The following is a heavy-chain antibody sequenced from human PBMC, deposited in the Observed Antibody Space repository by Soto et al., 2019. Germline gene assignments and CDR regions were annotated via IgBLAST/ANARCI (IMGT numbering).Heavy chain of an antibody. J-gene: IGHJ4*02. D-gene: IGHD1-1*01. Sequence: QVHLVQSGAEVKKPGASVKVSCKGSGYIFTTYGITWVRQAPGQGLEWMGWISAHNGNTNYAQQLQGRVTVTRDTSTSTAYMELRNLRSDDTAVYYCARGRYGDYWGQGALVTVSS. CDR2: ISAHNGNT. CDR1: GYIFTTYG. V-gene: IGHV1-18*01. CDR3: ARGRYGDY.